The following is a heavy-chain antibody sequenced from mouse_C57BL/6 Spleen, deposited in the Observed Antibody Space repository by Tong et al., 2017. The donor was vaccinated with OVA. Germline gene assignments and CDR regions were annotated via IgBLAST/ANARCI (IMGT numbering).Heavy chain of an antibody. CDR3: ARDYYGSSWGYYFDY. J-gene: IGHJ2*01. V-gene: IGHV1-53*01. CDR2: INPSNGGT. Sequence: SGYTFTSYWMHWVKQRPGQGLEWIGNINPSNGGTNYNEKFKSQATLTVDKSSSADYLQLGSLTFEDSAVYYCARDYYGSSWGYYFDYWGQGPPLT. CDR1: GYTFTSYW. D-gene: IGHD1-1*01.